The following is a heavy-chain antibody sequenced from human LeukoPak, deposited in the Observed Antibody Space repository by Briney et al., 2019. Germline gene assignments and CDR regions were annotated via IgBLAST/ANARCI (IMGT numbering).Heavy chain of an antibody. CDR1: GFTVSSIY. D-gene: IGHD3-10*01. Sequence: GGSLRLSCAASGFTVSSIYMNWVRQAPGKGLEWVPVIYSDGKIFYADSVKGRFTISRDNSKNTVYLQMNSLRAEDTAVYYCARDGDPFDYWGQGTLVTVSS. CDR3: ARDGDPFDY. V-gene: IGHV3-66*01. CDR2: IYSDGKI. J-gene: IGHJ4*02.